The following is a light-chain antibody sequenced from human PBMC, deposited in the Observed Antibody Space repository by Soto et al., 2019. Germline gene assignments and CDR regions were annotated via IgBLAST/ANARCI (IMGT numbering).Light chain of an antibody. Sequence: EIVLTQSPGTLSLSPGERATLSCRASQSINNRYLAWYQQKPGQAPRLLLYVASSRATGIPDRFIGSGSGTDFTLTISRLEPEDFAVYYCQQFGSSPGFTFGPGTKVDIK. CDR1: QSINNRY. CDR2: VAS. J-gene: IGKJ3*01. CDR3: QQFGSSPGFT. V-gene: IGKV3-20*01.